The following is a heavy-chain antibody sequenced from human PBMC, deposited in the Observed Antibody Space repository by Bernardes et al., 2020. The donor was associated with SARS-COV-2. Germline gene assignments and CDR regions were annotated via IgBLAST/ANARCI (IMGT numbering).Heavy chain of an antibody. CDR1: GFTFSDHF. Sequence: GSLRLSCATSGFTFSDHFIDWVRQAPGKGLEWVGRSTNKAYGYTTDYAASVNGRFSISRDDSTKSLYLQMDSLKIDDTALYYCARLPGTSFNGSFWGQGTLVTVSS. D-gene: IGHD2-2*01. J-gene: IGHJ4*02. CDR2: STNKAYGYTT. CDR3: ARLPGTSFNGSF. V-gene: IGHV3-72*01.